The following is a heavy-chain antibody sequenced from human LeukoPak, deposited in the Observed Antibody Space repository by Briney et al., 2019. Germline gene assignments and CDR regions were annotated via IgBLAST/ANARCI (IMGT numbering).Heavy chain of an antibody. D-gene: IGHD6-6*01. CDR1: GGSFSGCY. Sequence: SETLSLTCAVYGGSFSGCYWSWVRQPPGKGLEWIGEINHSGSTNYNPSLKSRVTISVDTSKNQFSLKLSSVTAADTAVYYCASLYSSSLGYWGQGTLVTVSS. J-gene: IGHJ4*02. CDR3: ASLYSSSLGY. CDR2: INHSGST. V-gene: IGHV4-34*01.